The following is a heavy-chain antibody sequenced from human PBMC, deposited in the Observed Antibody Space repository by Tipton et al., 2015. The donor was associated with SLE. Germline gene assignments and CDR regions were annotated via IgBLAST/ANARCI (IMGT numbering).Heavy chain of an antibody. Sequence: QLVQSGGGVVQPGKSLRLSCAASGFTFSSYGTHWVRQAPGKGLEWVAFIRYDGSNKYYADSVKGRFTISRDNSKNTLYLQMNSLRAEDTAVYYCAKDRLGHYDSSGSFDYWGQGTLVTVSS. J-gene: IGHJ4*02. CDR2: IRYDGSNK. CDR1: GFTFSSYG. D-gene: IGHD3-22*01. CDR3: AKDRLGHYDSSGSFDY. V-gene: IGHV3-30*02.